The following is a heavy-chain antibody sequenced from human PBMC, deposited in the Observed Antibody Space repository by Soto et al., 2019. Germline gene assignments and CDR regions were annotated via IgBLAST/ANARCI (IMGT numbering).Heavy chain of an antibody. D-gene: IGHD6-6*01. J-gene: IGHJ4*02. CDR3: ARVTRIAARRLYYFDY. Sequence: ATVKVSCKASGYTFTSYGISWVRQAPGQGLEWMGWISAYNGNTNYAQKLQGRVTMTTDTSTSTAYMELRSLRSDDTAVYYCARVTRIAARRLYYFDYWGQGTLVTVSS. CDR1: GYTFTSYG. CDR2: ISAYNGNT. V-gene: IGHV1-18*01.